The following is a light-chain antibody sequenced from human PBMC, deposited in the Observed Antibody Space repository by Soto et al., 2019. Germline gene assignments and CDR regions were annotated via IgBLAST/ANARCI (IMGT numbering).Light chain of an antibody. CDR3: QQYNSYSRP. Sequence: DIQLTQSPSTLSATXGDKVTLPCRASQSISSWLAWYQQKPGKAHKLLIYDAYSLESGVPSRLSGSGSGTEFTLTISSMQPDDFATYYCQQYNSYSRPFGHVTKV. V-gene: IGKV1-5*01. CDR1: QSISSW. J-gene: IGKJ1*01. CDR2: DAY.